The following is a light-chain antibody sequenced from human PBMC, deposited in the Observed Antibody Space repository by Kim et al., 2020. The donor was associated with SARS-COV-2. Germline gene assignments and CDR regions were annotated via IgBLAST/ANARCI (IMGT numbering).Light chain of an antibody. CDR1: TGAVTSRHY. Sequence: GRVTLTWGSTTGAVTSRHYPYWLQQKPGQAPRTLIYDISTKHAWTPARFSGSLLGGKAALTLSGAQPEDEAEYYCLLSYSDARPVEFGGGTQLTVL. V-gene: IGLV7-46*01. CDR3: LLSYSDARPVE. CDR2: DIS. J-gene: IGLJ2*01.